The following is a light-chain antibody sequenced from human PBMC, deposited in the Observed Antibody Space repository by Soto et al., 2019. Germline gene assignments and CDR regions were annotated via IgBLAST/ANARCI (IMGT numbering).Light chain of an antibody. Sequence: DVQMTQSPSTLSGSVGDRVTVTSRGSQTISSWLAWYQQKPGKAPKLLIYKASTLKSGVPSRFSGSGSGTEFTLTISSLQTDDFATYYCQHYNSYSEAFGQGTKVDIK. CDR2: KAS. CDR3: QHYNSYSEA. J-gene: IGKJ1*01. CDR1: QTISSW. V-gene: IGKV1-5*03.